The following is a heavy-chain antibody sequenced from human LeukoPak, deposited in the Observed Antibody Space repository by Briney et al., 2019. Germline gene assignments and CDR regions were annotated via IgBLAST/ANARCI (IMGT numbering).Heavy chain of an antibody. Sequence: PGGSLRLSCAASGFPFSSYAMRWVRPAPGKGLEWVSAISGSGGSTYYADSVKGRFTISRDNSKNTLYLQMNSLRAEDTAVYYCAKGFSHYDILTGYSYWGQGTLVTVSS. CDR1: GFPFSSYA. CDR3: AKGFSHYDILTGYSY. D-gene: IGHD3-9*01. V-gene: IGHV3-23*01. J-gene: IGHJ4*02. CDR2: ISGSGGST.